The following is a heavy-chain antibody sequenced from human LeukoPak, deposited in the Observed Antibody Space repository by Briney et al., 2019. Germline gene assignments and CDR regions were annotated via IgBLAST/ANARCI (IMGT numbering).Heavy chain of an antibody. D-gene: IGHD6-19*01. J-gene: IGHJ5*01. V-gene: IGHV1-18*01. Sequence: ASVTVSCTASGYTFSIYGISWVRQAPGQGLEWMGWISAYNGNTNYAQKVQGRGTITTDTSTNTAYMELRSLRSDDTAVYYCARDRGSGWFVYWGQGTLVTVSS. CDR2: ISAYNGNT. CDR3: ARDRGSGWFVY. CDR1: GYTFSIYG.